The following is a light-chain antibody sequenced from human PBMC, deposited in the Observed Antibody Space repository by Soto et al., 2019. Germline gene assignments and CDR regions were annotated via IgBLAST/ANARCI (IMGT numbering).Light chain of an antibody. V-gene: IGLV2-14*01. CDR2: DVS. J-gene: IGLJ1*01. Sequence: QSALTQPASVSGSPGQSITISCTGTSSDVGGYNYVSWYQQHPGKAPKLIIYDVSNRPSGVSNRFSGSKSGHTASLTISGLQAEDEADYYCSSYTSSSLYVFGPGTKLPVL. CDR1: SSDVGGYNY. CDR3: SSYTSSSLYV.